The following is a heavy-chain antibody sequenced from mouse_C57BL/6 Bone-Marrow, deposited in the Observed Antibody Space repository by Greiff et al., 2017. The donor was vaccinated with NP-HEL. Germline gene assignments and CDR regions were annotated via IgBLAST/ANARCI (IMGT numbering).Heavy chain of an antibody. J-gene: IGHJ1*03. D-gene: IGHD1-1*01. CDR3: ARERIYLLRWYFDV. Sequence: VQLQQSGPELVKPGASVKISCKASGYSFTSYYIHWVKQRPGQGLEWIGWIYPGSGNTKYNEKFKGKATLTADTSSSTAYMQLSSLTSEDSAVYYCARERIYLLRWYFDVWGTGTTVTVSS. V-gene: IGHV1-66*01. CDR1: GYSFTSYY. CDR2: IYPGSGNT.